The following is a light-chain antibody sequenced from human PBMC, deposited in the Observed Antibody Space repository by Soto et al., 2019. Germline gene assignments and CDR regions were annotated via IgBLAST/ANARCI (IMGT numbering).Light chain of an antibody. CDR1: QGISNY. J-gene: IGKJ1*01. CDR2: TAS. CDR3: QRFGTSPPWT. Sequence: DIQFTQSPSFLSASVGDRVTITCRASQGISNYLAWYQQKPWKDPNLLIHTASTLQSGVPSRFSGSGSGTEFTLTISSLQPDDFAVYYCQRFGTSPPWTFGQGTKVDIK. V-gene: IGKV1-9*01.